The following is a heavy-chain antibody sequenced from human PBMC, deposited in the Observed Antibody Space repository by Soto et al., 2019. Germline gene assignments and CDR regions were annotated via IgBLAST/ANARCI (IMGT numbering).Heavy chain of an antibody. D-gene: IGHD3-22*01. CDR1: GFTFSSYA. CDR2: ISYDGSNK. Sequence: AGGSLRLSCAASGFTFSSYAMHWVRQAPGKGLEWVAVISYDGSNKYYADSVKGRFTISRDNSKNTLYLQMNSLRAEDTAVYYCAGRREDYYDSSGPIDYWGQGTLVTVSS. V-gene: IGHV3-30-3*01. CDR3: AGRREDYYDSSGPIDY. J-gene: IGHJ4*02.